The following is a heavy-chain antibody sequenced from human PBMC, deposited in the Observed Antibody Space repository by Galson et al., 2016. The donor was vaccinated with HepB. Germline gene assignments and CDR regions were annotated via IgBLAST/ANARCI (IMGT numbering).Heavy chain of an antibody. D-gene: IGHD6-19*01. V-gene: IGHV1-18*01. CDR2: ISAYNGNT. J-gene: IGHJ6*02. CDR3: ARSGVAVAGTGPFYGMDV. CDR1: GYTFTTYG. Sequence: SVKVSCKASGYTFTTYGISWVRQAPGQGLEWMGWISAYNGNTYYAQKLQGRVTMTTDTSSSTAYMELRSLRSDDTAVYYCARSGVAVAGTGPFYGMDVWGQGTTVTVAS.